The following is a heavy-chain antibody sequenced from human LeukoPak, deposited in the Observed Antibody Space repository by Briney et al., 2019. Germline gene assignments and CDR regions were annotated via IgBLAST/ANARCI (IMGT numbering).Heavy chain of an antibody. Sequence: SETLSPTCHVPCDSISRSRHFWAWVRQSPGRGLEWIGYIYNSGSTYYNPSLKSRVTISVDTSKNQFSLSLSSVTAADTAVYYCARWGTYASTSNWFDHWGQGTLVTVSS. D-gene: IGHD2-2*01. J-gene: IGHJ5*02. CDR2: IYNSGST. CDR1: CDSISRSRHF. V-gene: IGHV4-39*07. CDR3: ARWGTYASTSNWFDH.